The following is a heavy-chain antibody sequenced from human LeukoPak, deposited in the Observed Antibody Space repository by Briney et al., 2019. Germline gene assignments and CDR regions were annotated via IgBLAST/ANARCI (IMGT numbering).Heavy chain of an antibody. J-gene: IGHJ4*02. Sequence: GGSLRLSCAASGFTFSSYGMSWVRQAPGKGLEWVAGISGSGENTYYVDSVKGRFTISRDNSKNTLYLQMTNLRVEDTAVYFCAQDRFVSSGRDDYWGQGTLVTVSS. CDR3: AQDRFVSSGRDDY. CDR1: GFTFSSYG. CDR2: ISGSGENT. D-gene: IGHD6-19*01. V-gene: IGHV3-23*01.